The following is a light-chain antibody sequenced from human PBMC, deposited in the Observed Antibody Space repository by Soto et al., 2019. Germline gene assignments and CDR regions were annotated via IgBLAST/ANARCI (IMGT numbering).Light chain of an antibody. CDR1: QSVSSSY. CDR3: QQYRSSPLFT. Sequence: EIVLTQSPGTLSLSPGERATLSCRASQSVSSSYLAWYQQKPGQAPRVLIYGASSRATGIPDRFSGSGSGTDFTLTISRLEPEDFAVYYCQQYRSSPLFTFGPGTKVDIK. V-gene: IGKV3-20*01. CDR2: GAS. J-gene: IGKJ3*01.